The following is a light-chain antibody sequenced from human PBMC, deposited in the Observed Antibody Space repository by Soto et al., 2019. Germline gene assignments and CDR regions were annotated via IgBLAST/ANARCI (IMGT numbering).Light chain of an antibody. V-gene: IGLV2-14*01. CDR3: SSYKSSSTYV. Sequence: QSALTQPASVSGSAGQSITISCTGTSIDVGGYNYVSWYQQHPGKAPKLMIYDVSNRPSGVSNRFSGSKSGNTASLTISGLQAEHEADYYCSSYKSSSTYVFGTGTEVTVL. J-gene: IGLJ1*01. CDR1: SIDVGGYNY. CDR2: DVS.